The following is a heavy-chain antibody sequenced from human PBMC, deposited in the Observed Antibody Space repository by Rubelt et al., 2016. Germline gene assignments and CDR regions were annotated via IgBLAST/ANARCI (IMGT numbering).Heavy chain of an antibody. V-gene: IGHV4-59*08. CDR1: GGSISSYY. J-gene: IGHJ4*02. CDR2: IYYSGST. CDR3: ASVGDYGIVY. D-gene: IGHD4-17*01. Sequence: GPGLVKPSETLSLTCTVSGGSISSYYWSWIRQPPGKGLEWIGYIYYSGSTNYNPSLKSRVTISVDTSKNQFSLKLSSVTAADTAVYYCASVGDYGIVYWGQGTLVTVSS.